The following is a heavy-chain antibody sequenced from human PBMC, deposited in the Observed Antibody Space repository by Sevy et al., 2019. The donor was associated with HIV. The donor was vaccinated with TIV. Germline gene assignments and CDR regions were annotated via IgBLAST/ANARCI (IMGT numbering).Heavy chain of an antibody. CDR1: GFTFSTYS. CDR3: ARDGGRPAAPNYYYYGMDV. Sequence: GGSLRLSCAISGFTFSTYSMNWVRQAPGKGLEWVAVIWYDGSNKYYADSVKGRFTISRDNSKNTLYLQMNSLRAEDTAVYYCARDGGRPAAPNYYYYGMDVWGQGTTVTVSS. J-gene: IGHJ6*02. V-gene: IGHV3-33*08. D-gene: IGHD2-2*01. CDR2: IWYDGSNK.